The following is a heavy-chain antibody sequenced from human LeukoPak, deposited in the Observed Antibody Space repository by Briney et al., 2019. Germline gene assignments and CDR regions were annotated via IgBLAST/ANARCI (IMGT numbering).Heavy chain of an antibody. Sequence: GASVKVSCKASGYTFTSYGISWVRQAPGQGLEWMGWISAYNGNTNYAQKLQGRVTMTTDTSTSTAYMELRSLRSDDTAVYYCARSRNPYSSSYYMDVWGKGTTVTVSS. J-gene: IGHJ6*03. D-gene: IGHD6-6*01. CDR3: ARSRNPYSSSYYMDV. V-gene: IGHV1-18*01. CDR1: GYTFTSYG. CDR2: ISAYNGNT.